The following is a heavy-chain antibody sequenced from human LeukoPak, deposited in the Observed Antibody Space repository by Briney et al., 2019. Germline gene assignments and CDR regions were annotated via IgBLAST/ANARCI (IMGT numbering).Heavy chain of an antibody. V-gene: IGHV3-23*01. Sequence: GGSLRLSCAASGFTFGSYAMSWVRQAPGKGLEWVSAISGSGGSTYYADSVKGRFTISRDNSKNTLYLQMNSLRAEDTAVYYCAKPSGGGYAHYWGQGTLVTVSS. CDR1: GFTFGSYA. CDR2: ISGSGGST. CDR3: AKPSGGGYAHY. J-gene: IGHJ4*02. D-gene: IGHD5-12*01.